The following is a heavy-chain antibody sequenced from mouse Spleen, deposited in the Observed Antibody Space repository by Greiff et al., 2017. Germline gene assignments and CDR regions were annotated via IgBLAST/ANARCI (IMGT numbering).Heavy chain of an antibody. D-gene: IGHD4-1*01. CDR3: TRSLTGRDAMDY. Sequence: EVQLQQSGTVLARPGASVKMSCKTSGYTFTSYWMHWVKQRPGQGLEWIGAIYPGNSDTSYNQKFKGKAKLTAVTSASTAYMELSSLTNEDSAVYYCTRSLTGRDAMDYWGQGTSVTVSS. V-gene: IGHV1-5*01. J-gene: IGHJ4*01. CDR2: IYPGNSDT. CDR1: GYTFTSYW.